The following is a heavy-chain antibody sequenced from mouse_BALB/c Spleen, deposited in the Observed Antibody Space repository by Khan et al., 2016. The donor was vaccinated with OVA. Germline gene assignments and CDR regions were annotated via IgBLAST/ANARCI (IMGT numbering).Heavy chain of an antibody. J-gene: IGHJ4*01. CDR3: AKGVWSYYYTLDY. Sequence: VQLQESGPGLVAPSQNPSITCTVSGFSLSDYGVSWIRQPPGKGLEWLGVIWGGGSTYYNSALKSRLSISKDNSKSQVFLKMSSLQSDDTAMFYCAKGVWSYYYTLDYWGQGTSVTVSS. CDR1: GFSLSDYG. CDR2: IWGGGST. V-gene: IGHV2-6-5*01.